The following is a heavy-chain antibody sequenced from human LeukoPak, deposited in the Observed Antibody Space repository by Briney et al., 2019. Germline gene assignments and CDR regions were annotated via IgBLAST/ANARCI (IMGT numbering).Heavy chain of an antibody. CDR2: INYSGST. Sequence: PSQTLSLTCTVSGGSISSGDYYWSWTRQPPGKGLVWIVYINYSGSTYYNPSLKSRVTISVDTSKKQFSLKLSSVTAADTAVYYCARVSAAADAVDYWGQGTLVTVSS. J-gene: IGHJ4*02. CDR1: GGSISSGDYY. D-gene: IGHD6-13*01. CDR3: ARVSAAADAVDY. V-gene: IGHV4-30-4*01.